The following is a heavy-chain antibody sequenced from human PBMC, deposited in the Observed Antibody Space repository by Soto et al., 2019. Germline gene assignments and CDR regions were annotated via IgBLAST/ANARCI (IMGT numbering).Heavy chain of an antibody. CDR3: ANYSPFSDGPYYYYSMDF. Sequence: GGSLRLSCAASGFTFSSYAMSWVRQAPGKGLEWVSAISGSGGSTYYADSVKGRFTISRDNSKNTLYLQMNSLRTEDTAVYSCANYSPFSDGPYYYYSMDFWGQGTTVTVSS. CDR2: ISGSGGST. V-gene: IGHV3-23*01. J-gene: IGHJ6*02. D-gene: IGHD4-4*01. CDR1: GFTFSSYA.